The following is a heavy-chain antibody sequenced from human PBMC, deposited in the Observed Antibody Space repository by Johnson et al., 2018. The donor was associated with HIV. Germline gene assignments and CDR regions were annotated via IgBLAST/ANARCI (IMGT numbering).Heavy chain of an antibody. CDR1: GFTFSSYW. Sequence: VQLVESGGGLVQPGGSLRLSCAASGFTFSSYWMHWVRQAPGKGLVWVSYISSSGSTIYYADSVKGRFTISRDNAKNSLYLQMNSLRAEDTAVYYCARVLTPDAFDIWGQGTMVTVSS. CDR2: ISSSGSTI. J-gene: IGHJ3*02. V-gene: IGHV3-48*04. CDR3: ARVLTPDAFDI. D-gene: IGHD2-8*02.